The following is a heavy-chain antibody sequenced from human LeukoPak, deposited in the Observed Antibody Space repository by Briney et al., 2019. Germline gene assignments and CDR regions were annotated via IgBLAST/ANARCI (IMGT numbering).Heavy chain of an antibody. J-gene: IGHJ4*02. CDR1: GFTFSDYY. V-gene: IGHV4-38-2*01. D-gene: IGHD3-10*01. Sequence: GSLRLSCAASGFTFSDYYMSWIRQAPGKGLEWIGSFYYSGSTYYNPSLKSRVTISVDTSKNHFSLNLSSVTAADTAVYYCARGSGSPPYFDSWGQGTLVTVSS. CDR3: ARGSGSPPYFDS. CDR2: FYYSGST.